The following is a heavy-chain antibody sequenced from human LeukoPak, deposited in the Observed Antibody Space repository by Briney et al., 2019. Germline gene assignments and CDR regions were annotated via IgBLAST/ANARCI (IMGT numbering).Heavy chain of an antibody. CDR2: INEDGTEK. D-gene: IGHD5-24*01. J-gene: IGHJ6*03. CDR1: DFSFETYW. V-gene: IGHV3-7*01. CDR3: ARGETMDV. Sequence: PGGSLRLSCVALDFSFETYWMSWVRQAPGKGPQWVASINEDGTEKHYVGSVRGRFTISRDNAESSLHLQMNSLRPDDLGVYYCARGETMDVWGKGTMVTVSS.